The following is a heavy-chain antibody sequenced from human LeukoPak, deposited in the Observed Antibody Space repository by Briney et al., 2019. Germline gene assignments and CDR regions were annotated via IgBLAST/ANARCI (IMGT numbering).Heavy chain of an antibody. V-gene: IGHV3-23*01. CDR1: GFPFSTYA. Sequence: PGGSLRLSCAASGFPFSTYAMSWVRQAPGKGLEWVSTFTARGASTYYADSVKGRFTISRDNSKSTLYLQMNSLRAGDTAVYYCAKDAVAPGSGGDYFDYWAQGTLVTVSS. CDR2: FTARGAST. J-gene: IGHJ4*02. D-gene: IGHD3-10*01. CDR3: AKDAVAPGSGGDYFDY.